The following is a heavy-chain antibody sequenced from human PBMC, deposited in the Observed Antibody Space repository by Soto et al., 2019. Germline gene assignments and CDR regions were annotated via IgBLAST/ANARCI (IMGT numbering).Heavy chain of an antibody. V-gene: IGHV4-59*01. CDR1: GGSISFYY. J-gene: IGHJ4*02. CDR3: ARGVESSPPRY. D-gene: IGHD3-3*01. CDR2: IYDSGSP. Sequence: SETLSLTCTISGGSISFYYWRWSRQPPGQALAWSGYIYDSGSPYYHPTLTSRVIISADTSKNQTSLKLTSATAAGTAVYYCARGVESSPPRYWGRGTLVTVSS.